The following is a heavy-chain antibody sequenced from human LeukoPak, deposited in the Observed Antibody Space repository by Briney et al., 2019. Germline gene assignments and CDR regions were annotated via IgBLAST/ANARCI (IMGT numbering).Heavy chain of an antibody. CDR3: ARHGSITMVRGKRRYYYMDV. CDR1: GFTFSSYG. J-gene: IGHJ6*03. Sequence: SGGSLRLSCAASGFTFSSYGMSWVRQAPGKGLEWVSVIYNGDGTYYADSVKGRFTISRDNSKNTLYLQMNSLRAEDTAVYYCARHGSITMVRGKRRYYYMDVWGKGTTVTISS. V-gene: IGHV3-66*04. CDR2: IYNGDGT. D-gene: IGHD3-10*01.